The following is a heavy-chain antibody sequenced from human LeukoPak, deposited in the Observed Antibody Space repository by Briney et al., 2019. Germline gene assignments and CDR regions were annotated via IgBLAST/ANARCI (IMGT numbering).Heavy chain of an antibody. Sequence: GGSLRLSCVASGFIFSDLWMTWVRQAPGKGLEWVGRIRRASDGAITEYAAPVRGRFTISRDDSKTTLYVQLNSLQIEDTGVYYCTTGLPGASFRAFDLWGQGTLVTVSS. J-gene: IGHJ3*01. V-gene: IGHV3-15*01. D-gene: IGHD3-10*01. CDR3: TTGLPGASFRAFDL. CDR1: GFIFSDLW. CDR2: IRRASDGAIT.